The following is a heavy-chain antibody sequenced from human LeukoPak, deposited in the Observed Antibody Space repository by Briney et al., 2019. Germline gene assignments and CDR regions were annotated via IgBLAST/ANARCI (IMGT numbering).Heavy chain of an antibody. V-gene: IGHV3-48*03. J-gene: IGHJ4*02. Sequence: GGSLRLSCAASGFTFSSYEMNSVRQAPGKGLEWVSYISSSGSTIYYADSVTGRFTISRDNAKNSLYLQMDSLRAEDTAVYYCGRDLPTVTSIDYWGQGTLVTVSS. CDR1: GFTFSSYE. CDR3: GRDLPTVTSIDY. CDR2: ISSSGSTI. D-gene: IGHD4-17*01.